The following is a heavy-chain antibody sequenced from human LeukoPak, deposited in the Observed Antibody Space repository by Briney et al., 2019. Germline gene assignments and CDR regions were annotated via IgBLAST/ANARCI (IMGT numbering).Heavy chain of an antibody. J-gene: IGHJ6*02. D-gene: IGHD1-26*01. CDR2: ISGSGGST. CDR3: AKVSIIGSNASPGRTGNYYGMDV. Sequence: GGSLRLSCAASGFTFSTYAMSWVRQAPGKGLEWVSVISGSGGSTYYADSGKGRFTISRDNSKNTVYMQMNSLRPEDTAVYYCAKVSIIGSNASPGRTGNYYGMDVWGQGTTITVSS. CDR1: GFTFSTYA. V-gene: IGHV3-23*01.